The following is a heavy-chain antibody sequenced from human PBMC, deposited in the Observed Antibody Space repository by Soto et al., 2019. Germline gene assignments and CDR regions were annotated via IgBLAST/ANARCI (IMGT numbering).Heavy chain of an antibody. V-gene: IGHV4-31*03. CDR2: IYYSGST. CDR3: ARSVGASSCDY. J-gene: IGHJ4*02. D-gene: IGHD1-26*01. Sequence: QVQLQESGPGLVKPSQTLSLTCTVSGGSISSGGYYWSWIRQHPGKGLEWIGYIYYSGSTYYNPSVSSGVTSSVDSSMNPVCPKLGAVTAAATAVCYCARSVGASSCDYWGQGTLVTVSS. CDR1: GGSISSGGYY.